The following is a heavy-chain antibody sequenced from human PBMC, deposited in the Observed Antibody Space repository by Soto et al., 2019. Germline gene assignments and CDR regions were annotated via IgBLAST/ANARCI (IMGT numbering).Heavy chain of an antibody. CDR3: ARTMQLLGQSFEH. CDR1: GGSISSYY. CDR2: IYYSGST. J-gene: IGHJ4*02. Sequence: SETLSLTCTVSGGSISSYYWSWIRQPPGRGLEWIGYIYYSGSTNYNPSLKSRVTISVDTSKNQFSLKLSSVTAADTGVYYCARTMQLLGQSFEHWAEGTLVTFSS. D-gene: IGHD6-19*01. V-gene: IGHV4-59*01.